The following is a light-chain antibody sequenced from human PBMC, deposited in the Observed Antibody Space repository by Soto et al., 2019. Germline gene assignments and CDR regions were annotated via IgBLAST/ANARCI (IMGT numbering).Light chain of an antibody. V-gene: IGLV2-14*01. CDR3: SSSTSSNTLV. CDR1: SSDVGGYAY. CDR2: GVS. J-gene: IGLJ1*01. Sequence: QSALTQPASVSGSPGQSITISCTGTSSDVGGYAYVSWYQHHPGKDPKLLIYGVSQRPSKFSNRFSGSKSGNTASLTISVLQAEDEADYYCSSSTSSNTLVFGTGTKLTVL.